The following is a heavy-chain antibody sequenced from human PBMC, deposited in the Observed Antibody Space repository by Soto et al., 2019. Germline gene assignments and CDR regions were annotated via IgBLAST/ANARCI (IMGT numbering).Heavy chain of an antibody. Sequence: QVQLVESGGGVVQPGRSLRLSCAASGFTFSSYAMHWVRQAPGKGLEWVAVISYDGSNKYYADSVKGRFTISRDNSKNTLYMQMNRLRAEDPGVYYCARDLSLGFGEFPGFHYWGQGTLVTVSS. V-gene: IGHV3-30-3*01. D-gene: IGHD3-10*01. CDR3: ARDLSLGFGEFPGFHY. J-gene: IGHJ4*02. CDR1: GFTFSSYA. CDR2: ISYDGSNK.